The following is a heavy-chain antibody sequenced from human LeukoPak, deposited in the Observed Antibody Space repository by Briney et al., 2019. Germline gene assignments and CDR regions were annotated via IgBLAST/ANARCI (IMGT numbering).Heavy chain of an antibody. J-gene: IGHJ4*02. CDR1: RGSISTYY. CDR3: ARHLSGVTGYTYGRGIDY. D-gene: IGHD5-18*01. V-gene: IGHV4-59*01. Sequence: SETLSLTCTVSRGSISTYYWSWMRQPPGKGLEWIGYIYYSGSTNYNPSLKSRVTISVDTSKNQFSLKLSSVTAADTAVYYCARHLSGVTGYTYGRGIDYWGQGTLVTVSS. CDR2: IYYSGST.